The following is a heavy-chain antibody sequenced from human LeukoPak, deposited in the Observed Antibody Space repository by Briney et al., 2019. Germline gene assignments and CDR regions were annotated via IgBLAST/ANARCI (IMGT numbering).Heavy chain of an antibody. Sequence: SETLSLTCTVSGGSISSYYWSWIRQPAGKGLEWIGRIYTSGSTNYNPSLKSRVTMSVDTSKNQFSLKLNSVTAADTAVYYCARDQYGSGTYSPFTYWFDPWGQGTLVTVSS. D-gene: IGHD3-10*01. V-gene: IGHV4-4*07. CDR2: IYTSGST. CDR3: ARDQYGSGTYSPFTYWFDP. J-gene: IGHJ5*02. CDR1: GGSISSYY.